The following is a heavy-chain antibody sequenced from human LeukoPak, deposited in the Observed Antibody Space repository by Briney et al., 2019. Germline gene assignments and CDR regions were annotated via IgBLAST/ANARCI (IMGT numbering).Heavy chain of an antibody. Sequence: GGSLRLSCATSGFSFSSYAMSWVRQAPGKGLEWVSAMSSSDDGRYYADSVKGRFTISRDNSKNTLYLQMNSLRAEDTAVYYCVTNLDSSGYSGAEFDYWGQGTLVTVSS. CDR3: VTNLDSSGYSGAEFDY. D-gene: IGHD3-22*01. CDR2: MSSSDDGR. J-gene: IGHJ4*02. CDR1: GFSFSSYA. V-gene: IGHV3-23*01.